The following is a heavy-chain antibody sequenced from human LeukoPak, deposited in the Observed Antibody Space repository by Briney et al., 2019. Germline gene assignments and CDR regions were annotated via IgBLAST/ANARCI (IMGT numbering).Heavy chain of an antibody. CDR2: ITNNGRKT. Sequence: GGSLRLSCAASGFIFNDYFMGWIRQTPGKGLEWVSYITNNGRKTYYADSMRGRFTISRDNAKNSLYLQMNSLRAEDTALYYCARAGMDSRGYYQGFDYWGQGTLVTVSS. CDR3: ARAGMDSRGYYQGFDY. D-gene: IGHD3-22*01. CDR1: GFIFNDYF. J-gene: IGHJ4*02. V-gene: IGHV3-11*04.